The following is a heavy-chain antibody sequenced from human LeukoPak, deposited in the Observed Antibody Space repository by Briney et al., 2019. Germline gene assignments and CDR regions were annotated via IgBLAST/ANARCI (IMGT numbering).Heavy chain of an antibody. CDR1: GFTFSSFG. CDR3: ARGYYSLGYFDY. D-gene: IGHD3-22*01. V-gene: IGHV3-33*01. J-gene: IGHJ4*02. CDR2: IWYDGSNK. Sequence: GGSLRLSCAASGFTFSSFGMHWVRQAPGKGLEWVAVIWYDGSNKYYADSVKGRFTISRDNAKNSLFLQMNSLRDEDTAVYYCARGYYSLGYFDYWGQGALVTVSS.